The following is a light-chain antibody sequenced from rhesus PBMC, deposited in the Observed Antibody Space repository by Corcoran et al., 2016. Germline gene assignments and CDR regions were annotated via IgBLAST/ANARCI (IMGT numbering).Light chain of an antibody. J-gene: IGKJ2*01. Sequence: DIQMTQSPSSLSASVGDKVTITCRDSQGISRWLAWYQQKPGTAPDLLIYDASSLQSGDPSRFIGSVSGTDYTRTISSLQPEDFATYYCQQGYSPPYSFGQGTKVEIK. CDR1: QGISRW. V-gene: IGKV1-18*01. CDR2: DAS. CDR3: QQGYSPPYS.